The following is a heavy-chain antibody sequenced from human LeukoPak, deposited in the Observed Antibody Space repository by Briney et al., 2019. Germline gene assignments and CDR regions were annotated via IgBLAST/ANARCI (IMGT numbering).Heavy chain of an antibody. Sequence: GGSLRLSCAASGFTFSDYYMSWIRQAPGKGLEWVSYISSRGSTIYYADSVKGRFTISRDNAKNSLYLQMNSLRAEDTAVYYCAREGYSSSWYSVGLFDYWGQGTLVTVSS. J-gene: IGHJ4*02. CDR1: GFTFSDYY. V-gene: IGHV3-11*01. CDR3: AREGYSSSWYSVGLFDY. D-gene: IGHD6-13*01. CDR2: ISSRGSTI.